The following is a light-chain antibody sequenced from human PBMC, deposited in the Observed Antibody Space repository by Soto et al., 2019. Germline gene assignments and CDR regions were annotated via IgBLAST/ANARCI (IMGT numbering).Light chain of an antibody. CDR3: QHYNSYSEA. V-gene: IGKV1-5*03. Sequence: DIQMTQSPSTLSGSVGDRVTFTWRPSQTISSWLAWYQQKPGKAPKLLIYKASTLKSGVPSRFSGSGSGTEFTLTISSLQPDDFATYYCQHYNSYSEAFGQGTKVDIK. CDR2: KAS. CDR1: QTISSW. J-gene: IGKJ1*01.